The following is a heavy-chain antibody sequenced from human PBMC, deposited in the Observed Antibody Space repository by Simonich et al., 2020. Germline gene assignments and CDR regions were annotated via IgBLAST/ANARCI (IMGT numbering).Heavy chain of an antibody. CDR1: GGYFRGYY. Sequence: QVQLQQWGAGLLQPSETLSLTCAVYGGYFRGYYWSWIRQPPGKGLEWIGEINHSGTTNYNPSLKRRITILRDTSKNQFSLKLSSVTAADTAVYYCARGKGWKNAFDIWGQGTMVTVSS. D-gene: IGHD1-1*01. V-gene: IGHV4-34*01. J-gene: IGHJ3*02. CDR2: INHSGTT. CDR3: ARGKGWKNAFDI.